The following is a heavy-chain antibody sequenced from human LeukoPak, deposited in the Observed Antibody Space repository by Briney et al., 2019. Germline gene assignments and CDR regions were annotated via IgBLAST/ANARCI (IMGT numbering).Heavy chain of an antibody. CDR3: AREKKNPGYYYGVDV. CDR1: GGSISSGGYY. Sequence: SQTLSLTCTVSGGSISSGGYYWSWIRQHPGKGLEWIGYIYYSGSTYYNPSLKSRVTISVDTSKNQFSLKLSSVTAADTAVYYCAREKKNPGYYYGVDVWAQGTTVTVSS. D-gene: IGHD1-14*01. CDR2: IYYSGST. V-gene: IGHV4-31*03. J-gene: IGHJ6*02.